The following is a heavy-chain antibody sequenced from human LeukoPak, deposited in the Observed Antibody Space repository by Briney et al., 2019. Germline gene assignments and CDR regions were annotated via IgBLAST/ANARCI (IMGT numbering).Heavy chain of an antibody. D-gene: IGHD3-22*01. CDR3: ARWWAVVIRRPFDI. CDR2: ITWNGGFT. V-gene: IGHV3-20*04. J-gene: IGHJ3*02. Sequence: PGGSLRLSCAASGFTFDDYGMTWVRQAPGKGLEWVSGITWNGGFTGYADSVKGRFTISRDNAKNSLYLQMNSLRAEDTAFYYCARWWAVVIRRPFDIWGQGTMVTVSS. CDR1: GFTFDDYG.